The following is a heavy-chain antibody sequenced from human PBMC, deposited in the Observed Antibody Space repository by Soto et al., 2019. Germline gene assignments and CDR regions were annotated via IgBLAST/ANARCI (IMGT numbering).Heavy chain of an antibody. CDR3: ARDIAARHHYYYYGMDV. Sequence: SQTLSLTCAISGDSVSSNSAAWNWIRQSPSRGLEWLGRTYYRSKWYNDYAVSVKSRITINPDTSKNQFSLQLNSVTPEDTAVYYCARDIAARHHYYYYGMDVWGQETTVTVSS. CDR1: GDSVSSNSAA. CDR2: TYYRSKWYN. J-gene: IGHJ6*02. D-gene: IGHD6-6*01. V-gene: IGHV6-1*01.